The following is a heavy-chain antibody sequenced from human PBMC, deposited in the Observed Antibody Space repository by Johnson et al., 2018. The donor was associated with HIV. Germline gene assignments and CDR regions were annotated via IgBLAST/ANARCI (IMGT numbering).Heavy chain of an antibody. CDR1: GFTFSSYG. D-gene: IGHD3-10*01. CDR3: TEVWGFYYGQYHDAFDI. V-gene: IGHV3-30*02. J-gene: IGHJ3*02. Sequence: QVQLVESGGGVVQPGGSLRLSCAASGFTFSSYGMHWVRQAPGKGLEWVAFIRYDGSNKYYADSVKGRFTISRDNSKNTLYLQMNSLRPEDTAVYYCTEVWGFYYGQYHDAFDIWGQGTMVTVSS. CDR2: IRYDGSNK.